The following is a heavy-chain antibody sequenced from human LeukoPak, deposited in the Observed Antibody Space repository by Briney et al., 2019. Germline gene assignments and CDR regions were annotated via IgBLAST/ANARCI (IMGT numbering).Heavy chain of an antibody. CDR3: ARALLDFWSGYYRYYFDY. D-gene: IGHD3-3*01. CDR2: ISAYNGNT. Sequence: GASVKVSCKASGYTFTSYGISWVRQAPGQGLEWMGWISAYNGNTNYAQKLQGRVTMTTDTSTSTAYMELRSLRSDDTAVDYCARALLDFWSGYYRYYFDYWGQGTLVTVSS. CDR1: GYTFTSYG. V-gene: IGHV1-18*01. J-gene: IGHJ4*02.